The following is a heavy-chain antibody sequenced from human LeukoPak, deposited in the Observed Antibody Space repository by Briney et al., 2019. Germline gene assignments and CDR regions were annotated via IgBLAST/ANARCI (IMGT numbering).Heavy chain of an antibody. CDR2: ISSSSGYI. CDR3: AREENYKVDY. Sequence: GGSLRLSCAASGFTFSSYSMNWVRRAPGKGLEWVSSISSSSGYIYYADSVKGRFTISRDNAKKSLYLQMNSLRAEDTAVYYCAREENYKVDYWGQGTLVTVSS. V-gene: IGHV3-21*01. D-gene: IGHD1-7*01. J-gene: IGHJ4*02. CDR1: GFTFSSYS.